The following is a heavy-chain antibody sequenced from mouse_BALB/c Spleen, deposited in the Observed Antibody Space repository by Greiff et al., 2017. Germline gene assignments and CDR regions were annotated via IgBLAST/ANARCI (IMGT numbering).Heavy chain of an antibody. CDR2: ISSGSSTI. V-gene: IGHV5-17*02. D-gene: IGHD1-1*01. CDR3: ARKSPPSTTVVATDWYFDV. J-gene: IGHJ1*01. CDR1: GFTFSSFG. Sequence: EVHLVESGGGLVQPGGSRKLSCAASGFTFSSFGMHWVRQAPEKGLEWVAYISSGSSTIYYADTVKGRFTITRDNPKNTLFLQMTSLRSEDTAMYYCARKSPPSTTVVATDWYFDVWGAGTTVTVSS.